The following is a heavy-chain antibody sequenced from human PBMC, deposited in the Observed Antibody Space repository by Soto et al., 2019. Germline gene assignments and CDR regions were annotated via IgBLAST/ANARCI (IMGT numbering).Heavy chain of an antibody. V-gene: IGHV3-48*02. Sequence: VQLVESGGGLVQPGGSLRLSCAASGFSFSDFSMNWVRQAPGKGLEWISYIRGRSTMYYADSVKGRFTISRDSAKNSLYLQMNSLRDEDTAVYYCARDLSWAFDHWGQGALVTVSS. D-gene: IGHD6-13*01. CDR2: IRGRSTM. CDR1: GFSFSDFS. J-gene: IGHJ4*02. CDR3: ARDLSWAFDH.